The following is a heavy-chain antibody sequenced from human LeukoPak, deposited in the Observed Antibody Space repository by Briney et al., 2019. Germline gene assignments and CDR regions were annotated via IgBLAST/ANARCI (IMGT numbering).Heavy chain of an antibody. V-gene: IGHV4-4*07. CDR3: ASSWSLMGWFDR. CDR1: GGSISSYY. Sequence: SETLSLTCAVSGGSISSYYWSWIRQPVGRGLEWIGRIYTSGGANYSPSLKSRVTMSIDTSKNQFSLRLTSVTAADTAVYYCASSWSLMGWFDRWGQGTLVTVSS. D-gene: IGHD2-8*02. CDR2: IYTSGGA. J-gene: IGHJ5*02.